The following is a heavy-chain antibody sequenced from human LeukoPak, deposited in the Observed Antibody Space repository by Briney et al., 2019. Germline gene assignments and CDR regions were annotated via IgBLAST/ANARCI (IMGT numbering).Heavy chain of an antibody. Sequence: ASVKVSCKASGYTFTSYGISWVRQAPGQGLEWMGWISAYNGNTNYAQKLQGRVTMTTDTSTSTAYMELRSLRSDDTAVYYCASSSGYSLRYYYYGMDVWGQGTTVTVSS. J-gene: IGHJ6*02. V-gene: IGHV1-18*01. D-gene: IGHD3-22*01. CDR3: ASSSGYSLRYYYYGMDV. CDR2: ISAYNGNT. CDR1: GYTFTSYG.